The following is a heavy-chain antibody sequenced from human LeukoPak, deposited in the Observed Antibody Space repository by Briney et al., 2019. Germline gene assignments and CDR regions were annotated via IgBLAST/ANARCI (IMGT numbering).Heavy chain of an antibody. J-gene: IGHJ4*02. Sequence: SETLSLTCTVSGGSISSYYWSWIRQPPGKGLEWIGYIYYSGSTNYNPSLKSRVTVSVDTSKNQFSLKLSSVTAADTAVYYCAREQRVVYFDYWGQGTLVTVSS. CDR2: IYYSGST. V-gene: IGHV4-59*01. CDR1: GGSISSYY. CDR3: AREQRVVYFDY. D-gene: IGHD2-21*01.